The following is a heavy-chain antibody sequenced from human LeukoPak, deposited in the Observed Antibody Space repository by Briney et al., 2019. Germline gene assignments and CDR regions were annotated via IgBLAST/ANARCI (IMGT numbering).Heavy chain of an antibody. D-gene: IGHD6-19*01. CDR3: AKDPWCAAVANTNGWFDP. CDR1: GFAFSIYA. Sequence: GGSLTLSCAASGFAFSIYAMSWVRRAPGKGLEWISSISGSGDSTYYAQSVKGRFSISRDNSKNTLYLQMDSLRGDDTALYFCAKDPWCAAVANTNGWFDPWGQGTLVTVSS. CDR2: ISGSGDST. J-gene: IGHJ5*02. V-gene: IGHV3-23*01.